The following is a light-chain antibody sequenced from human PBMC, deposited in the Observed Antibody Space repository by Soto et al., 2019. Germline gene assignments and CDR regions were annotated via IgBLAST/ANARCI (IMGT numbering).Light chain of an antibody. V-gene: IGKV3-15*01. J-gene: IGKJ5*01. Sequence: EIVMTQSPATLSVSPGERATLSCRASQSVNSNLAWYQQKPGQPPRLLLYGASSRATGIPARFSGSGSGTAFTLTISSLQSEDFVVYYCQQYNNWPITFGQGTRLDIK. CDR2: GAS. CDR1: QSVNSN. CDR3: QQYNNWPIT.